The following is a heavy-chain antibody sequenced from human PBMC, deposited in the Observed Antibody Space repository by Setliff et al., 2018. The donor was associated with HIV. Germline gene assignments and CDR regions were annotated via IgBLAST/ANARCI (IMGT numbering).Heavy chain of an antibody. CDR1: GYNINDGFH. Sequence: CLVFGYNINDGFHWGWIRQSPRKGLEWLGSIYNSGHASYNPSRWSRVTMSVDTSKNRFSLRLTSVTAADTAVYYCVRDRSLRFSQSPSLHYFDVWGQGILVTVSS. V-gene: IGHV4-38-2*02. CDR2: IYNSGHA. J-gene: IGHJ3*01. CDR3: VRDRSLRFSQSPSLHYFDV.